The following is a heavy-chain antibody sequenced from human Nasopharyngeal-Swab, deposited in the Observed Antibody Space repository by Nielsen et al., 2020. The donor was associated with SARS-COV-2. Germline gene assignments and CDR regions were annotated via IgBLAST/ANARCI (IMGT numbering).Heavy chain of an antibody. J-gene: IGHJ4*02. D-gene: IGHD2-2*01. CDR1: GFSTTTYG. CDR3: AKGSPGQCSSVTCTGAMYFDH. V-gene: IGHV3-23*01. Sequence: GGSLRLSFAASGFSTTTYGLSWLRQAPGKGLEWVSSISAAGSTYYADSAKGRFTISRDNSKNSLYLQLNSLRDEDTAVYYCAKGSPGQCSSVTCTGAMYFDHWGQGTLVTVSS. CDR2: ISAAGST.